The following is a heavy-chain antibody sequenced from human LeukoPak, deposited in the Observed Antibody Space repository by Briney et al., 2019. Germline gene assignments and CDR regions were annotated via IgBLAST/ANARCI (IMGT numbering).Heavy chain of an antibody. CDR1: GGSISSGSYY. J-gene: IGHJ6*03. CDR2: IYTSGST. CDR3: ARAGSSWYDYYYYMDV. D-gene: IGHD6-13*01. Sequence: SETLSLTCTVSGGSISSGSYYWSWIRQPAGKGLEWIGRIYTSGSTNYNPSLKSRVTISVDTSKNQFSLKLSSVTAADTAVYYCARAGSSWYDYYYYMDVWGKGTTVTISS. V-gene: IGHV4-61*02.